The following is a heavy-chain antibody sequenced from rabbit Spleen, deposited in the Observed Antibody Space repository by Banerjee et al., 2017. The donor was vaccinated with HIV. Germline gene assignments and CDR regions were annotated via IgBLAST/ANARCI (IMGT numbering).Heavy chain of an antibody. D-gene: IGHD1-1*01. CDR1: GFSFSNSYY. CDR3: ARSDSGRNYYEYFKL. CDR2: IYPDGSGST. V-gene: IGHV1S40*01. J-gene: IGHJ4*01. Sequence: QSLEESGGDMVKPGASLTLTCTASGFSFSNSYYICWVRQAPGKGPEWIGCIYPDGSGSTAYASWAKGRFTITRNTNQNTVDLKMTSLTVADTATYFCARSDSGRNYYEYFKLWGPGTLVTVS.